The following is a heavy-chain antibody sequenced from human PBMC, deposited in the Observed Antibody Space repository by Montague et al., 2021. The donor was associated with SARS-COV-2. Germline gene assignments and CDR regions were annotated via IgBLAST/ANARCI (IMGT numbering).Heavy chain of an antibody. V-gene: IGHV3-23*01. CDR1: GFTFSSYG. Sequence: SLRLSCAASGFTFSSYGMTWVRQAPGKGLEWVSIISDSGGSTYYAHSVKGRFTISRDNSKNTLYPQMNGLRAEDTAVYYCANRGVRYFDAQGVWYYFDYWGQGTLVTVSS. J-gene: IGHJ4*02. CDR2: ISDSGGST. D-gene: IGHD3-9*01. CDR3: ANRGVRYFDAQGVWYYFDY.